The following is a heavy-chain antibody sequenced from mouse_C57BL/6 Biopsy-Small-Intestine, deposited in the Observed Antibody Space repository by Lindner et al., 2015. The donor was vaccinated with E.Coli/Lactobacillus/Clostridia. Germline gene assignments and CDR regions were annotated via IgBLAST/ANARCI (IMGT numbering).Heavy chain of an antibody. CDR2: FDPENGET. CDR3: STLPAGPQNFDY. D-gene: IGHD3-1*01. Sequence: SVKVSCKVSGYTLTELSMHWVRQAPGKGFEWMGGFDPENGETIYAQKFQGRVTMTEDTSTDTAYMELSGLRSEDTAVYYCSTLPAGPQNFDYWGQGTLVTVSS. J-gene: IGHJ4*01. V-gene: IGHV1-18*01. CDR1: GYTLTELS.